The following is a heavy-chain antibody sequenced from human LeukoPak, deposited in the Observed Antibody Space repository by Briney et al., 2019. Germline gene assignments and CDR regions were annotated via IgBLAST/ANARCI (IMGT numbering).Heavy chain of an antibody. Sequence: PSETLSLTCAVSGYSISSGYYWGWIRQPPGKGLEWIGSIYHSGSTYYNPSLKSRVTISVDTSKNQFSLKLSSVTAADTAVYYCARGVVVPAAPFDYWGRGTLVTVSS. V-gene: IGHV4-38-2*01. CDR1: GYSISSGYY. CDR3: ARGVVVPAAPFDY. J-gene: IGHJ4*02. CDR2: IYHSGST. D-gene: IGHD2-2*01.